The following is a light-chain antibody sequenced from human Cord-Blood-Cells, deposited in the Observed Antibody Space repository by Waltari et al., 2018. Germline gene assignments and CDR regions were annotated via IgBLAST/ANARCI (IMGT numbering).Light chain of an antibody. CDR3: SSYTSSSTLV. CDR2: EVS. J-gene: IGLJ1*01. V-gene: IGLV2-14*01. Sequence: QSALTQPASVSGSPGQSITISCTGTSSDVGGYNYVSWYQQHPGQAPKLMIYEVSNRPSGFSHRFSGSKSGNTASLTISGLQAEDEADYYCSSYTSSSTLVFGTGTKVTVL. CDR1: SSDVGGYNY.